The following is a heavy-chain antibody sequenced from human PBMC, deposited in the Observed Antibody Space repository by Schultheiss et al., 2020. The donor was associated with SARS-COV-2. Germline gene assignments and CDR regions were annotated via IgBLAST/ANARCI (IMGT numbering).Heavy chain of an antibody. Sequence: GGSLRLSCAASGFTFTNYWMTWVRQAPGKGLERVANINENGRERSYLDSVRGRFTISRDNAKNSLYLQMNSLRADDTAVYYCARDRGNGWYDYYYGMDVWGQGTTVTVSS. V-gene: IGHV3-7*01. CDR3: ARDRGNGWYDYYYGMDV. D-gene: IGHD6-19*01. CDR2: INENGRER. CDR1: GFTFTNYW. J-gene: IGHJ6*02.